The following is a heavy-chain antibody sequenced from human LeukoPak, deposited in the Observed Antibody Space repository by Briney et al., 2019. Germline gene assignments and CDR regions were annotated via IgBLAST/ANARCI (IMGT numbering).Heavy chain of an antibody. J-gene: IGHJ4*02. Sequence: SETLSLTCAVSGGSFSGHYWSWMRQSPGKGLEWIGEISYGGNTNYSPSLKSRVTISVDTSKNQFSLALSSVTAADTAVYYCARDRHWGQGTLVTVSS. CDR3: ARDRH. CDR1: GGSFSGHY. V-gene: IGHV4-34*01. CDR2: ISYGGNT.